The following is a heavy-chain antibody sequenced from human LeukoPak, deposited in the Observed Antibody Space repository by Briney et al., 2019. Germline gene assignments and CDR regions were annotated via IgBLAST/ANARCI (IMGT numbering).Heavy chain of an antibody. CDR3: ARDDYNRY. V-gene: IGHV3-48*04. D-gene: IGHD4-11*01. Sequence: GGSLRLSCAASGFTFGSYSMNWVRQAPGKGLEWVSYISGGSGTINYADSVKGRFTISRDNAQNTLFLQMDSLRAEDTAVYYCARDDYNRYWGQGTLVTVSS. J-gene: IGHJ4*02. CDR1: GFTFGSYS. CDR2: ISGGSGTI.